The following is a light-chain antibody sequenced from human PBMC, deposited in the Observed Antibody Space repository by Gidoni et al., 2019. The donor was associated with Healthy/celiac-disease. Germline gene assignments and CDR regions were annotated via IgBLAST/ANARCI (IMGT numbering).Light chain of an antibody. CDR1: QGISSY. CDR3: QQLNSYPLT. J-gene: IGKJ4*01. V-gene: IGKV1-9*01. Sequence: DIQLTQSPSFLSASVGDRVTITCRASQGISSYLAWYPQKPGKAPKLLIYAASTLQSGGPSRFSGSGSGTEFTLTISSLQPEDFATYYCQQLNSYPLTFXGXTKVEIK. CDR2: AAS.